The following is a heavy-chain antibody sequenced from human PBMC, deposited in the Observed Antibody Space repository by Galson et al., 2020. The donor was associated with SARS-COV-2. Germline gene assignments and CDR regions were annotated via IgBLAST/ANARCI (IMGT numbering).Heavy chain of an antibody. D-gene: IGHD1-1*01. CDR1: GCSISSSSYY. Sequence: SETLSLTCTVSGCSISSSSYYWDWIRQPPGKGLEWSGSVHYSGGTYYTPSLKSRVTISVDTSKNQFSLKLSSVTAADTAVYYCARPSYMRVPPSAFYYSREVWGKGTTVTVSS. V-gene: IGHV4-39*01. J-gene: IGHJ6*03. CDR2: VHYSGGT. CDR3: ARPSYMRVPPSAFYYSREV.